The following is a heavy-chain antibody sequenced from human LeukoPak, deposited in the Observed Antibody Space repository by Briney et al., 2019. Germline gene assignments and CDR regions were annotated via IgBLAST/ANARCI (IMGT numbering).Heavy chain of an antibody. CDR2: IYSGGST. CDR1: GFTVSSNY. D-gene: IGHD3-10*01. V-gene: IGHV3-53*01. Sequence: PGGSLRLSCAASGFTVSSNYMSWVRQAPGKGLEWVSVIYSGGSTYYADSVKGRFTISRDNSKNTLYLQMNSLRAEDTAVYYCARDVWFGETDAFDIWGQGTMVTVSP. J-gene: IGHJ3*02. CDR3: ARDVWFGETDAFDI.